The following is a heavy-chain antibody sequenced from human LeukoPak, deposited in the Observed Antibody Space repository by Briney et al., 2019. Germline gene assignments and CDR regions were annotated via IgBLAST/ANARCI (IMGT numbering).Heavy chain of an antibody. J-gene: IGHJ5*02. Sequence: SETLSLTCTVSGGPISSYYWSWIRQPPGKGLEWIGYIYYSGSTNYNPSLKSRVTISVDTSKNQFSLKLSSVTAADTAVYYCARENYYGSGSYYGRWFDPWGQGTLVTVSS. CDR3: ARENYYGSGSYYGRWFDP. V-gene: IGHV4-59*01. CDR1: GGPISSYY. CDR2: IYYSGST. D-gene: IGHD3-10*01.